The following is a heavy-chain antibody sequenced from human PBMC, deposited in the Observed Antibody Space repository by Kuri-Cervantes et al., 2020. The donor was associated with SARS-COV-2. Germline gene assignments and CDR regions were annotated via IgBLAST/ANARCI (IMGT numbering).Heavy chain of an antibody. CDR3: AREDIVVVPAYYDDAFGI. J-gene: IGHJ3*02. CDR2: INPSGGST. CDR1: GYTFTSYY. V-gene: IGHV1-46*01. Sequence: ASVKVSCKASGYTFTSYYMHWVRQAPGQGLEWMGIINPSGGSTGYAQKFQGRVTMTRDTSTSTAYMELSSLRSEDTAVYYCAREDIVVVPAYYDDAFGIWGQGTMVTVSS. D-gene: IGHD2-2*01.